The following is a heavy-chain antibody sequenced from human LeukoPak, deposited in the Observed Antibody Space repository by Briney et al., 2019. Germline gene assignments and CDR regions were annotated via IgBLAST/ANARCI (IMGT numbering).Heavy chain of an antibody. D-gene: IGHD6-13*01. Sequence: GGSLRLSCAASGFTFSSYWMSWVRQAPGKGLEWVANIKQDGSEKYYVDSVKGRFTISRDNAKNSLYLQMNSLRAEDTAVYYCARDPSGSWYGGGYYFDYWGQGTLVTVSS. CDR3: ARDPSGSWYGGGYYFDY. CDR2: IKQDGSEK. J-gene: IGHJ4*02. V-gene: IGHV3-7*01. CDR1: GFTFSSYW.